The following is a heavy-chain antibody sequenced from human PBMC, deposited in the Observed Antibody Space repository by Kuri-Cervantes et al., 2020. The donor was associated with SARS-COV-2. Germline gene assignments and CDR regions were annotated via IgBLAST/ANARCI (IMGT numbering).Heavy chain of an antibody. J-gene: IGHJ4*02. CDR1: GFTFSSYW. CDR3: ARSGSSWYFWERLLFDY. V-gene: IGHV3-7*01. Sequence: GGSLRLSCAASGFTFSSYWMSWVRQAPGKGLEWVANIKQDGSEKYYVDSVKGRFTISRDNAKNSLYLQMNSLRAEDTAVCYCARSGSSWYFWERLLFDYWGQGTLVTVSS. D-gene: IGHD6-13*01. CDR2: IKQDGSEK.